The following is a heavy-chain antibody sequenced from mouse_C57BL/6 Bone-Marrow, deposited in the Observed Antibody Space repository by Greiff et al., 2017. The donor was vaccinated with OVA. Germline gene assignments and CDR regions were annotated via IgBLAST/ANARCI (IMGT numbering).Heavy chain of an antibody. CDR1: GFSLTSYG. J-gene: IGHJ4*01. D-gene: IGHD1-1*01. V-gene: IGHV2-2*01. CDR2: IWSGGST. Sequence: VKLMESGPGLVQPSQSLSITCTVSGFSLTSYGVHWVRQSPGKGLEWLGVIWSGGSTDYNAAFISRLSISKDNSKSQVFFKMNSLQADDTAIYYCARNTIYYGSSYDYYAMDYWGQGTSVTVSS. CDR3: ARNTIYYGSSYDYYAMDY.